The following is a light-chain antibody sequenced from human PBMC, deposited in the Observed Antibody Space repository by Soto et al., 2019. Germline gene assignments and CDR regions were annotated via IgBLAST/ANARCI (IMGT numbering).Light chain of an antibody. CDR3: QQSYSTTIT. J-gene: IGKJ5*01. CDR1: QSISSY. V-gene: IGKV1-39*01. Sequence: DIQMTQSPSSLSASVGDRVNITCRASQSISSYLNWYQQKPGKDPKLLIYAASSLQSGVPSRFSGSGSGTDFNLTISSLQTEDFATYECQQSYSTTITFGQGTRLEIK. CDR2: AAS.